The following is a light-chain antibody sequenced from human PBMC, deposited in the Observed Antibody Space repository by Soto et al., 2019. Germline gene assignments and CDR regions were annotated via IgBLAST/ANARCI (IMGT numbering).Light chain of an antibody. CDR3: HQYNNWPFT. Sequence: EIVMTQSPATLSVSPGEGATLSCRASQSVSNNLAWYQQKPGQAPRLLIYGASTRATSIPARFTGSGSGTEFTLTISSLQSEDFAVYYCHQYNNWPFTFGPGTKVDIK. CDR1: QSVSNN. V-gene: IGKV3-15*01. J-gene: IGKJ3*01. CDR2: GAS.